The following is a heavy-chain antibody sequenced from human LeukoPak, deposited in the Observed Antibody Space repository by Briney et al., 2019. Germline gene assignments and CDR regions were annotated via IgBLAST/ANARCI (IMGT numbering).Heavy chain of an antibody. V-gene: IGHV4-59*08. CDR2: IYYSGTT. CDR1: GGSISSYY. CDR3: ARRGIAAAGYDY. Sequence: SETLSLTCTVSGGSISSYYWSWIRQPPGKGLEWIRYIYYSGTTNYNPSLKSRVTILVDTSKNQFSLNLSSVTAADTAVYYCARRGIAAAGYDYWGQGTLVTVSS. J-gene: IGHJ4*02. D-gene: IGHD6-13*01.